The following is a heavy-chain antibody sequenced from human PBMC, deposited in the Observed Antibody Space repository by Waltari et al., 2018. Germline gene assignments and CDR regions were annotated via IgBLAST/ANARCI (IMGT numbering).Heavy chain of an antibody. CDR2: IIPILGIA. V-gene: IGHV1-69*10. Sequence: QVQLVQSGAEVKKPGSSVKVSCKASGGTFSSYAISWVRQAPGQGLEWRGGIIPILGIANYAQKFQGRVTITAEKSTSTAYMELSRLSSEDTAVYYCALEAYCGGDCYSDYWGQGTLVTVSS. CDR1: GGTFSSYA. CDR3: ALEAYCGGDCYSDY. D-gene: IGHD2-21*02. J-gene: IGHJ4*02.